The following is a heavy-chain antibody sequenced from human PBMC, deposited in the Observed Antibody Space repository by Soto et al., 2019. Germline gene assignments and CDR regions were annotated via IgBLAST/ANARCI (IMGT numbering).Heavy chain of an antibody. CDR3: AREERGSSWYGA. CDR2: ISSSSSYI. V-gene: IGHV3-21*01. J-gene: IGHJ4*02. D-gene: IGHD6-13*01. Sequence: EVQLVESGGGLVKPGGSLRLSCAASGFTFSSYSMNWVRQAPGKGLEWVSSISSSSSYIYYADSVKGRFTISRDNAKNSLQLQRNSLRAEDTAVYYCAREERGSSWYGAWGQGTLVTVSS. CDR1: GFTFSSYS.